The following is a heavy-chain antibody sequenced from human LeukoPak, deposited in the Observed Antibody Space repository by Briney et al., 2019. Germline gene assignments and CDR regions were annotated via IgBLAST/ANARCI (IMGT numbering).Heavy chain of an antibody. CDR3: TTDRATMVRGDYFDY. J-gene: IGHJ4*02. CDR1: GFTFSGSA. V-gene: IGHV3-73*01. CDR2: IRSTANGYAT. D-gene: IGHD3-10*01. Sequence: GGSLRLSCAASGFTFSGSALHWVRQASGKGLEWVGRIRSTANGYATAYAASVKGRFTISRDDSKNTLYLQMNSLKTEDTAVYYCTTDRATMVRGDYFDYWGQGTLVTVSS.